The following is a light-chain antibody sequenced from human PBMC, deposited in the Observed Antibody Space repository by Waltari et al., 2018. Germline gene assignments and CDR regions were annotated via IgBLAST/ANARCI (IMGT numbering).Light chain of an antibody. V-gene: IGLV2-14*03. CDR2: DAT. Sequence: SALTQPDSVSGSPGQSITISCSGLSSDSGGFNSVSWYQQHPGEAPKVIIYDATNRPSGVSNRFSGSKSGSSASLTISGLQPEDEADYYCCSFTSSTTGIFGGGTKLTVL. CDR3: CSFTSSTTGI. J-gene: IGLJ2*01. CDR1: SSDSGGFNS.